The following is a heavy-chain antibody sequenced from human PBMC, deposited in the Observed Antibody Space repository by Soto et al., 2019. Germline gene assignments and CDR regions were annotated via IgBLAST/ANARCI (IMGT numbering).Heavy chain of an antibody. CDR1: GFSLSTSGVG. CDR3: APAGQNWFDH. J-gene: IGHJ5*02. CDR2: IYWDDDK. V-gene: IGHV2-5*02. Sequence: QITLKESGPTLVKPTQTLTLTCTFSGFSLSTSGVGLGWIRQPPGKALEWLALIYWDDDKRYSPSLKSRLNITKDTSKNQVVLTMTNMDPLDTATYYCAPAGQNWFDHWGQGTLVTVSS.